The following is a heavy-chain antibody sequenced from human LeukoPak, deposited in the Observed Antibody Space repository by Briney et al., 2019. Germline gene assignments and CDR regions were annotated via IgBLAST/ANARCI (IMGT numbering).Heavy chain of an antibody. CDR1: GFSFGSAW. J-gene: IGHJ4*02. Sequence: PGGSLRLSCAASGFSFGSAWLSWVRRSPGKGLEWIGRIKSRYDGGTTDYAAPVRGRFSISRDDSKDTLYLQMDSQRAEDSGIYYCATIEYAYVMNLAYWGQGTLVTVSS. CDR3: ATIEYAYVMNLAY. D-gene: IGHD3-10*02. V-gene: IGHV3-15*01. CDR2: IKSRYDGGTT.